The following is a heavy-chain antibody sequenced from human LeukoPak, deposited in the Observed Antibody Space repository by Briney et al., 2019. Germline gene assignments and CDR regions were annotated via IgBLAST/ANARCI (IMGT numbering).Heavy chain of an antibody. CDR2: IYYSGST. D-gene: IGHD4-17*01. Sequence: SETLSLTCTVSGGSISSYYWSWIRQPPGKGLEWIGYIYYSGSTNYNPSLKSRVTISVDTSKNQFSLKLSSVTAADTAVYYCARRVYGDYGESWFDPWGQGTLVTVSS. V-gene: IGHV4-59*01. CDR3: ARRVYGDYGESWFDP. CDR1: GGSISSYY. J-gene: IGHJ5*02.